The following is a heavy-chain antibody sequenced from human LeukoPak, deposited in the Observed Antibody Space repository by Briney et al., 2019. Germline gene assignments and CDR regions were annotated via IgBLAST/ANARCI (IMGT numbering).Heavy chain of an antibody. V-gene: IGHV4-59*01. CDR2: IYYSGTT. Sequence: PSETLSLTCDVSGSSITQTNYWTWVRQPPGKGLEWIGYIYYSGTTNYNPSLKSRVTISVDTSKNQFSLKLTSVTAADTAVYYCAKDRSDSSGWYYFDYWGQGTLVTVSS. CDR3: AKDRSDSSGWYYFDY. D-gene: IGHD6-19*01. J-gene: IGHJ4*02. CDR1: GSSITQTNY.